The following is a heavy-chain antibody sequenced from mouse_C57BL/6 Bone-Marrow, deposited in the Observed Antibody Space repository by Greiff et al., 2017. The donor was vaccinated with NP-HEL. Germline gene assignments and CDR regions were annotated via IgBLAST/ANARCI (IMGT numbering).Heavy chain of an antibody. J-gene: IGHJ4*01. CDR2: INPYNGGT. CDR3: ARYYDGYPDY. CDR1: GYTFTDYY. D-gene: IGHD2-3*01. V-gene: IGHV1-19*01. Sequence: VQLQQSGPVLVKPGASVKMSCKASGYTFTDYYMNWVKQSHGKSLEWIGVINPYNGGTSYNQKFKGKATLTVDKSSSTAYMELNSLTSEDSAVYYCARYYDGYPDYWGQGTSVTVSS.